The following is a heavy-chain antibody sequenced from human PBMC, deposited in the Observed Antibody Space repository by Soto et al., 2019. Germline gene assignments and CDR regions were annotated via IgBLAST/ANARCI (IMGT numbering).Heavy chain of an antibody. CDR1: GDSVSSNSAA. Sequence: QTLSLTCVISGDSVSSNSAAWNWIRQSPSRGLEWLGRTYYRSKWYNDYAVSVKSRITINPDTSKNQFSLQLNSVTPEDTAVYYCARGGAGPTSNYYYYYGMDVWGQGTKVTVYS. CDR3: ARGGAGPTSNYYYYYGMDV. V-gene: IGHV6-1*01. D-gene: IGHD1-1*01. J-gene: IGHJ6*02. CDR2: TYYRSKWYN.